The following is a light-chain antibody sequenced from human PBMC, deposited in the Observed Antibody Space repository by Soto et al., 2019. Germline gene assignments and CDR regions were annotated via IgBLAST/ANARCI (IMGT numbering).Light chain of an antibody. CDR3: QQFNNYPLT. CDR2: DAS. V-gene: IGKV1D-13*01. CDR1: RAVGGP. J-gene: IGKJ5*01. Sequence: AIQLTQSPSSRLHPEGAEVTIPSGPSRAVGGPLAWYQQKPGTAPKLLIYDASDLETGVPSRFSGSGSGTDFTLTISSLQPEGFATYYCQQFNNYPLTFGQGTRLEIK.